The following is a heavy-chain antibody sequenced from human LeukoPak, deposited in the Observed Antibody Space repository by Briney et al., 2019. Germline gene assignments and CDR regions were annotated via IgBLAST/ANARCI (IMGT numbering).Heavy chain of an antibody. J-gene: IGHJ4*02. CDR3: ARADSPYYFDY. CDR2: IYHSGST. Sequence: SETLSLTCAVSGGSISRGDYSWRWIRQPPGKGLVWIGYIYHSGSTYYNPSLKSRVTISVDRSKNQFSLKLSSVTAADTAVYYCARADSPYYFDYWGQGTLVTVSS. CDR1: GGSISRGDYS. V-gene: IGHV4-30-2*01. D-gene: IGHD5-18*01.